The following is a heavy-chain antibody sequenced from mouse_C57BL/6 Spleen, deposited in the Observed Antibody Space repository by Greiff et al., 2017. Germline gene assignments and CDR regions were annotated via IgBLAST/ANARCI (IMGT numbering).Heavy chain of an antibody. D-gene: IGHD2-4*01. Sequence: VQLQQSGAELVRPGTSVPVSCKASGYAFTNYLIAWVKQRPGQGLEWIGVIHPGSGGTYYNGKFKGKATLTADKSSRAAYMQLRSLTAEDSAVYWGARWTGTDYYMDDWGQGTTLTVSA. CDR3: ARWTGTDYYMDD. V-gene: IGHV1-54*01. CDR2: IHPGSGGT. CDR1: GYAFTNYL. J-gene: IGHJ2*01.